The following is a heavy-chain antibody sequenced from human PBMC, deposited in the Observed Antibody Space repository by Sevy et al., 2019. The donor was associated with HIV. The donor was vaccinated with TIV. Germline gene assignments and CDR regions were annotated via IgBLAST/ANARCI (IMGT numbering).Heavy chain of an antibody. CDR3: ATLSWYSSGWFWFDP. V-gene: IGHV4-39*01. Sequence: SETLSLTCTVSGGSISSSNYYWGWIRQRPGKGLEWIRSIYYSGNAYYNPSLKSRVTMSVDTSKNQFSLKVSSVTAADTAVFYCATLSWYSSGWFWFDPWGHGTLVTVSS. CDR2: IYYSGNA. CDR1: GGSISSSNYY. J-gene: IGHJ5*02. D-gene: IGHD6-19*01.